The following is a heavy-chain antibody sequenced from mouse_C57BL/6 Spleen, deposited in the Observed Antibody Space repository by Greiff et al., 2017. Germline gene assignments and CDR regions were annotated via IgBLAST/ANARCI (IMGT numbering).Heavy chain of an antibody. CDR3: APTTVVPPYYFDY. V-gene: IGHV1-81*01. Sequence: LVESGAELARPGASVKLSCKASGYTFTSYGISWVKQRTGQGLEWIGEIYPRSGNTYYNEKFKGKATLTADKSSSTAYMELRSLTSEDSAVYFCAPTTVVPPYYFDYWGQGTTLTVSS. J-gene: IGHJ2*01. CDR1: GYTFTSYG. CDR2: IYPRSGNT. D-gene: IGHD1-1*01.